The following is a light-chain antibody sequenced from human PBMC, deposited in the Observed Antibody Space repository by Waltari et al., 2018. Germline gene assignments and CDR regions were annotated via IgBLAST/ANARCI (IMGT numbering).Light chain of an antibody. CDR2: DAS. CDR3: QQYNSYSYT. V-gene: IGKV1-5*01. CDR1: ESISSW. Sequence: DIQMTQSPSTLSASVGDRVTITGRASESISSWLAWYQQKPGKAPKLLIYDASSLESRVPSRFSGSGSGTEFTLTISSLQPDDFATYYCQQYNSYSYTFGQGTKLEIK. J-gene: IGKJ2*01.